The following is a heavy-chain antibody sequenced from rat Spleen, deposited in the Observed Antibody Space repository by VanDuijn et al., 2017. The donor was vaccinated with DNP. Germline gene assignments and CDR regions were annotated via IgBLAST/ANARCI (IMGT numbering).Heavy chain of an antibody. CDR1: GFSFRDYD. CDR3: ARGSTSIYWYFDF. J-gene: IGHJ1*01. V-gene: IGHV5-25*01. D-gene: IGHD3-1*01. Sequence: EVQLVESGGGLVQPGRSLKLSCVASGFSFRDYDMAWVRQAPTKGLEWVASISPSGGTTYYRDSVKGRFTISRDDAKSSLYLQMNSLKSEDTATYYCARGSTSIYWYFDFWGPGTMVTVSS. CDR2: ISPSGGTT.